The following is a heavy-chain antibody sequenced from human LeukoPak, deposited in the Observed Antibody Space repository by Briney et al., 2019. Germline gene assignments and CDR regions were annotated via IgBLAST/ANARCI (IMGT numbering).Heavy chain of an antibody. J-gene: IGHJ4*02. D-gene: IGHD3-22*01. CDR1: GFTFDDYA. CDR2: ISWNSGSI. V-gene: IGHV3-9*01. Sequence: PGGSLRLSRAASGFTFDDYAMHWVRQAPGKGLEWVSSISWNSGSIASADSVKGRFTISRDNANNSLYLQMNSLRAEDTALYYCAKALHTNYYDSSGGLDYWGQGTLVTVSS. CDR3: AKALHTNYYDSSGGLDY.